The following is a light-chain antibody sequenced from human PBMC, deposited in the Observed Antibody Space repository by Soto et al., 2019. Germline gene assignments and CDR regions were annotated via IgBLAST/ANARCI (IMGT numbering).Light chain of an antibody. J-gene: IGKJ1*01. CDR1: QSINAH. CDR3: QQYNTWLWT. CDR2: GAS. Sequence: EVVMTQSPATLSVSPGERVTLSCRASQSINAHLAWYQQKPGQAPRLLIHGASTRATGIPARFSGSGFGTKFILTLSSLQSEDFAVYYCQQYNTWLWTFGQGTKVEIQ. V-gene: IGKV3-15*01.